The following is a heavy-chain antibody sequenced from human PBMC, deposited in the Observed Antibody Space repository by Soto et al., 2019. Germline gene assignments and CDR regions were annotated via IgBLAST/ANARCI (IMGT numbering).Heavy chain of an antibody. J-gene: IGHJ6*02. CDR1: GSAFAGYY. Sequence: ASVKVSCKESGSAFAGYYMHWLRQAPGQGLEWMGWINPNSGGTNYSQKVQGWVTMTRDTSSSTAYMEWSRRRSDDTAVYYCARGDILTGYYEDYYYYGTAVLGQGTTVTVSS. CDR2: INPNSGGT. V-gene: IGHV1-2*04. CDR3: ARGDILTGYYEDYYYYGTAV. D-gene: IGHD3-9*01.